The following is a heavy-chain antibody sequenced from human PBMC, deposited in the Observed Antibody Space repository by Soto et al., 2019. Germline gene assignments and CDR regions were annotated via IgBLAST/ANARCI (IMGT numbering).Heavy chain of an antibody. J-gene: IGHJ6*02. CDR2: IYYSGST. CDR3: ARTVRLGGDYGMDV. CDR1: GGSISSYY. D-gene: IGHD3-16*01. Sequence: SETLSLTCTVSGGSISSYYWSWIRQPPGKGLEWIGYIYYSGSTNYNPSLKSRVTISVDTSKNQFSLKLSSVTAADTAVYYCARTVRLGGDYGMDVWGQGTTVTVSS. V-gene: IGHV4-59*01.